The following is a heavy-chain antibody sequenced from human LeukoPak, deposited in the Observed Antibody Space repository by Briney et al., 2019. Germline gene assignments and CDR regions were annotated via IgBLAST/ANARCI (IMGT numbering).Heavy chain of an antibody. D-gene: IGHD3-22*01. Sequence: SETLSLTCTVSGGSISSSSYYWAWIRQSPGKGLEWIGTIYYSGSTYYSPSLRSRVTISVDTSKNQFSLKLRSVTAGDTAVYYCARFSPDYYDNKKYFDHRGQGTLVTVSS. CDR2: IYYSGST. CDR3: ARFSPDYYDNKKYFDH. V-gene: IGHV4-39*01. CDR1: GGSISSSSYY. J-gene: IGHJ4*02.